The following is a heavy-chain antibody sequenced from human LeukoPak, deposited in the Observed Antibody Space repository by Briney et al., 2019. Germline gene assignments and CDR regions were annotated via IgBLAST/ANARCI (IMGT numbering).Heavy chain of an antibody. CDR1: GFTFSRYG. CDR3: AKDRCSSSTCREAFEI. Sequence: GGSLRLSCAVSGFTFSRYGMHWIRQAPGKGMEWVAFIWYDGKNDQEYAESVKGRFTISRDNSKNTLYLQMSSLRTADTAMYYCAKDRCSSSTCREAFEIWGQGTLVTVSS. J-gene: IGHJ3*02. V-gene: IGHV3-30*02. CDR2: IWYDGKNDQ. D-gene: IGHD2-2*01.